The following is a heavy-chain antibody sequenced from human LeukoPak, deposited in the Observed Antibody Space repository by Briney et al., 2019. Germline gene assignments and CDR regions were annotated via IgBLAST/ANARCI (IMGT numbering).Heavy chain of an antibody. CDR3: ATSAGSSSSWEFDY. CDR1: GNRFTSYW. D-gene: IGHD6-13*01. CDR2: IYFGDSHT. Sequence: GESLKISCKGSGNRFTSYWIGWVRQMPGKGLEWMGIIYFGDSHTRYSPSFQGQVTISADKSISTAYLQWSSLKASDTAIYYCATSAGSSSSWEFDYWGQGTLVTVSS. V-gene: IGHV5-51*01. J-gene: IGHJ4*02.